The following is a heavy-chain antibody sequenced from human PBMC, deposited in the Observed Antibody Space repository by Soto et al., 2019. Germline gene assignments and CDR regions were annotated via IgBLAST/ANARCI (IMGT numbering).Heavy chain of an antibody. CDR2: TSAYNGNT. D-gene: IGHD6-19*01. CDR3: ARRQWLVGGYYYGLDV. J-gene: IGHJ6*02. Sequence: ASVKVSCKASGYTFTSYGISRVRQAPGQGLEWMGWTSAYNGNTNYAQKLQGRVTMTTDTSTSTAYMELTSLRSDDTAVYYCARRQWLVGGYYYGLDVWGQGTTVTVSS. CDR1: GYTFTSYG. V-gene: IGHV1-18*01.